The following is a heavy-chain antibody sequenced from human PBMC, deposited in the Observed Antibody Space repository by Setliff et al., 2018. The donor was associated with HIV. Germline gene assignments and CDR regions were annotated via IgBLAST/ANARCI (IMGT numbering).Heavy chain of an antibody. CDR2: IYHSGST. D-gene: IGHD3-3*01. V-gene: IGHV4-38-2*02. Sequence: SETLSLTCTVSGYSISSGFYWGWIRQPPGKGLEWIGTIYHSGSTYYNPSLKSRVTISVDTSKNQVSLKLNSVTAADTAVYYCARGLSIFGVATPGFYSFMDVWGKGTTVTVSS. CDR3: ARGLSIFGVATPGFYSFMDV. J-gene: IGHJ6*03. CDR1: GYSISSGFY.